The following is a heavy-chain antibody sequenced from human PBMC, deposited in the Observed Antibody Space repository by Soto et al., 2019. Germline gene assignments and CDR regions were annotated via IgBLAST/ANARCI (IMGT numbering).Heavy chain of an antibody. V-gene: IGHV1-69*12. CDR2: IMPIFRTP. CDR1: GGTFRNSA. Sequence: QVQLEQSVAEVKKPGSSVKVSFKASGGTFRNSAISWVRQAPGQGLEWMGGIMPIFRTPDYAHKFQGRVTITADESTSTAYMELSGLRADDTAVYYCARDNDRPQLGGNYYYILDVWGHGTTVTVSS. CDR3: ARDNDRPQLGGNYYYILDV. J-gene: IGHJ6*02. D-gene: IGHD1-1*01.